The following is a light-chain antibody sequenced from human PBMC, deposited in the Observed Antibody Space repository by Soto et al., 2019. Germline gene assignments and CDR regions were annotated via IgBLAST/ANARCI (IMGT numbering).Light chain of an antibody. Sequence: QSVLTQPASVSGSPGQSITISCTGTSSDIGDYGYVSWYQQHPGKAPKLIIYEVTNRPSGVSTRFSGSKSGNTASLTIAGLQAEDEPDYYCNSYTNRNSVIFGGGTK. CDR1: SSDIGDYGY. CDR3: NSYTNRNSVI. J-gene: IGLJ2*01. V-gene: IGLV2-14*01. CDR2: EVT.